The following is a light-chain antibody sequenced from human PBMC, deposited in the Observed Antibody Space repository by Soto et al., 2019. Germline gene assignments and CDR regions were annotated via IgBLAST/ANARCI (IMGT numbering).Light chain of an antibody. J-gene: IGKJ1*01. CDR2: GAS. Sequence: EILMTQSPATLSVSPGDRATLSCRASQSVSSNLAWYQQKPGQAPRLLISGASSRATGIPDRFSGSGSGTDFTLTISRLEPEDFAVYYCHQYGSSPWTFGQGTKVDIK. CDR3: HQYGSSPWT. V-gene: IGKV3-20*01. CDR1: QSVSSN.